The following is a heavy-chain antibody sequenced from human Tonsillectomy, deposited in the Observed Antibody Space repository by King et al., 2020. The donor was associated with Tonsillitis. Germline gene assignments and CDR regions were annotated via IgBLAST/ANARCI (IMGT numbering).Heavy chain of an antibody. CDR3: ARVLRGYDSGRAVDS. CDR1: GFTFSHYL. Sequence: VQLVESGGGLVQPGGSLRLSCAASGFTFSHYLFHWVRQAPGKGLAWVSRLNSDGSSTSYADSVRGRFTISRDNAENTLYLQMNSLRVEDTAVYYCARVLRGYDSGRAVDSWGQGTLVTVSS. CDR2: LNSDGSST. J-gene: IGHJ4*02. V-gene: IGHV3-74*01. D-gene: IGHD3-22*01.